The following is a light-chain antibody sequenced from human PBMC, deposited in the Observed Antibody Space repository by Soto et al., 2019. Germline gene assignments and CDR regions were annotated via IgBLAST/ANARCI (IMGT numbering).Light chain of an antibody. CDR1: SSDVGGYYY. J-gene: IGLJ1*01. CDR3: SSYTSSNTFYV. V-gene: IGLV2-14*01. CDR2: QVS. Sequence: QSALTQPASVSGSPGQSITISCTGTSSDVGGYYYVSWYQHHPGKAPKLMIYQVSNRPSGVSNRFSGSKSGNTASLTISGLQAEEEADYYCSSYTSSNTFYVFGTGTKV.